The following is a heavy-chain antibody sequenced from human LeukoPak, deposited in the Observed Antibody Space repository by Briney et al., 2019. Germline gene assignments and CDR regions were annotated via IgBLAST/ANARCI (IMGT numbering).Heavy chain of an antibody. CDR1: GYTFTSYG. CDR2: ISAYNGNT. J-gene: IGHJ4*02. CDR3: ARSSRGSSSGWYDY. V-gene: IGHV1-18*01. D-gene: IGHD6-19*01. Sequence: ASVKVSCKASGYTFTSYGISWVRQAPGQGLEWMGWISAYNGNTNYAQKLQGRVTMTTDTSTSTAYMELRSLRSDDTAVYYCARSSRGSSSGWYDYWGQGTLVTVSS.